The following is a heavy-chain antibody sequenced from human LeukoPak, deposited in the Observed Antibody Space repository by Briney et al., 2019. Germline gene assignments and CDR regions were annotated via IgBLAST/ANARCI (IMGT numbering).Heavy chain of an antibody. CDR3: ARDSGDRAFDI. CDR1: GGSISSGDYY. CDR2: IYHSGST. V-gene: IGHV4-30-2*01. D-gene: IGHD7-27*01. J-gene: IGHJ3*02. Sequence: SETLSLTCTVSGGSISSGDYYWSWIRQPPGKGLEWIGYIYHSGSTYYNPSLKSRVTISVDRSKNQFSLKLSSVTAADTAVYYCARDSGDRAFDIWGQGTMVTVSS.